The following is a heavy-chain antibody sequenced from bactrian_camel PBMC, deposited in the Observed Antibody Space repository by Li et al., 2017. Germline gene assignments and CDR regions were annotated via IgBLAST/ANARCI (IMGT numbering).Heavy chain of an antibody. CDR3: AARGPYCYTKLSVRDFTY. D-gene: IGHD2*01. J-gene: IGHJ6*01. CDR1: GYAYSAFC. Sequence: HVQLVESGGGLVQAGGSLRLSCAVSGYAYSAFCISWFRQGLGKEREGVAGIYTGGGDGYYADSVKGRFTISQDNAKNTVYLQMNSPKPEDTAMYYCAARGPYCYTKLSVRDFTYWGQGTQVTVS. V-gene: IGHV3S1*01. CDR2: IYTGGGDG.